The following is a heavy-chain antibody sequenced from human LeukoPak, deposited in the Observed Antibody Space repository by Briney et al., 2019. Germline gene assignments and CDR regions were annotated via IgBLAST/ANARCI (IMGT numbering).Heavy chain of an antibody. CDR3: ARDFHYYGSGSYYHAIDY. D-gene: IGHD3-10*01. Sequence: GASVKVSCKASGYTFTSYYMHWVRQAPGQGLEWMGIINPSGGSTSYAQKFQGRVTMTTDTSTSTVYMELRSLRSDDTAVYYCARDFHYYGSGSYYHAIDYWGQGTLVTVSS. V-gene: IGHV1-46*01. CDR1: GYTFTSYY. J-gene: IGHJ4*02. CDR2: INPSGGST.